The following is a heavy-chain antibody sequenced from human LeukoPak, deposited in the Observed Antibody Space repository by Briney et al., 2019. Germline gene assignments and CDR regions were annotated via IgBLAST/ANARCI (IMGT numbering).Heavy chain of an antibody. CDR2: IQQDGSEK. CDR3: ARDRGFSYGIDF. V-gene: IGHV3-7*04. J-gene: IGHJ4*02. Sequence: AGGSLRLSCAASGFTFSDYWMSWVRQAPGKGLEWVANIQQDGSEKYYVDSVKGRLTISRDNAKKSLFLQVSSLRGEDTAVYYCARDRGFSYGIDFWGQGTLVTVSS. D-gene: IGHD5-18*01. CDR1: GFTFSDYW.